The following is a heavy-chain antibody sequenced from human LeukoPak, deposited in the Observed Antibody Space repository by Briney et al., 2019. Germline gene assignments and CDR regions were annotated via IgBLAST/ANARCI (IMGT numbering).Heavy chain of an antibody. J-gene: IGHJ4*02. V-gene: IGHV3-53*01. CDR3: ARDIPDSSYEY. D-gene: IGHD3-22*01. CDR2: IYNGGRT. CDR1: GFIVSSNY. Sequence: GGSLRLSCVASGFIVSSNYVSWVRQVPGKGLEWVSVIYNGGRTHYADSVKGRFTVSGDNSEDRLYLQMNSLRAEGTAVYYCARDIPDSSYEYWGQGTLVTVSS.